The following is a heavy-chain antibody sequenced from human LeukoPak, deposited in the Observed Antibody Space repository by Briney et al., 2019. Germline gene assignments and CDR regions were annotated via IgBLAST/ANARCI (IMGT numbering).Heavy chain of an antibody. CDR2: ITPVINSA. D-gene: IGHD3-16*01. Sequence: SVKVSCKTSGGTFRSHIFSWVRQAPGQGLEWMGRITPVINSAKYAQKFRDRLTITADTSTGTAYMELSSLTPDDTALYYCTRVNLRGSQYNWFDPWGQGTLVIVSS. J-gene: IGHJ5*02. V-gene: IGHV1-69*08. CDR1: GGTFRSHI. CDR3: TRVNLRGSQYNWFDP.